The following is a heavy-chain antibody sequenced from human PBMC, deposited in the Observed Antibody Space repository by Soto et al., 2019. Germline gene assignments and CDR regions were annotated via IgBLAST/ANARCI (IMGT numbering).Heavy chain of an antibody. V-gene: IGHV1-3*01. D-gene: IGHD3-10*01. CDR1: GYTFTTYA. CDR3: ARDRGRNTMVRGVIRGGFDD. Sequence: QVQLVQSGAEVKKPGASVKVSCKASGYTFTTYAMHWVRQAPGQSLEWMGWINAGNNNTKYSQNFQDRVTITRDTSASTTYMELSSLRSEDTAVYYCARDRGRNTMVRGVIRGGFDDWGQGALVTVSS. J-gene: IGHJ4*02. CDR2: INAGNNNT.